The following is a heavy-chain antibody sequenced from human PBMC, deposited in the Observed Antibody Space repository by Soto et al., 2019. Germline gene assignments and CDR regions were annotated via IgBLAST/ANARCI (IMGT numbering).Heavy chain of an antibody. V-gene: IGHV3-48*02. D-gene: IGHD6-13*01. CDR3: ARDPYSSSWFNSDY. CDR1: GFTFSSYS. Sequence: EVQLVESGGGLVQPGGSLRLSCGASGFTFSSYSMNWVRQAPGKGLEWVSYISSSSSTMYYADSVKGRFTISRDNAKNSLYLQMNSLRDEDTAVYYCARDPYSSSWFNSDYWGQGTLVTVSS. J-gene: IGHJ4*02. CDR2: ISSSSSTM.